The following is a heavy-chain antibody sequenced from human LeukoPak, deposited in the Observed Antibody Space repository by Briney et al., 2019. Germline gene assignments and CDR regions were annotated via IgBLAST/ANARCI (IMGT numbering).Heavy chain of an antibody. V-gene: IGHV1-24*01. CDR1: GYTLTELS. D-gene: IGHD3-22*01. J-gene: IGHJ4*02. CDR2: FDPEDGET. CDR3: ATDLYYYDSSGYYRIFDY. Sequence: ASVKVSCKVSGYTLTELSMHWVRQAPGKGLEWMGGFDPEDGETIYAQKFQGRVTMTEDTSTDTAYMELSSLRSEDTAVCYCATDLYYYDSSGYYRIFDYWGQGTLVTVSS.